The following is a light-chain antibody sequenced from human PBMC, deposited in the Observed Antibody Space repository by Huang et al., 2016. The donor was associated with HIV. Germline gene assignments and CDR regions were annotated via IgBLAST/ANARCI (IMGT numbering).Light chain of an antibody. CDR3: MQGMQLPFT. Sequence: DIVMTQTPLSLSVAPGQPASISSNSTQSRLYIDGKTQLYWYLQKPGQPPLLLISEVSNRFSGVPERFSGSGSGTHFTLTIVRVEAEDVAFYYCMQGMQLPFTFGQGTRLEIK. J-gene: IGKJ5*01. CDR1: QSRLYIDGKTQ. V-gene: IGKV2D-29*01. CDR2: EVS.